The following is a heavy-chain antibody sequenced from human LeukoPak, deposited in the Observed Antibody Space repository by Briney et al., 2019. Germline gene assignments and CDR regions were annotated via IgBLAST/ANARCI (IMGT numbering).Heavy chain of an antibody. CDR3: ARTPVTPAASDY. CDR1: GYSISSGHY. D-gene: IGHD2-2*01. V-gene: IGHV4-38-2*01. CDR2: IYHSGST. J-gene: IGHJ4*02. Sequence: SETLSLTCAVSGYSISSGHYWGWIRQPPGKGLEWIGSIYHSGSTYYNPSLKSRVTISVDTSKNQFSLKLSSVTAADTAVYYCARTPVTPAASDYWGQGTLVTVSS.